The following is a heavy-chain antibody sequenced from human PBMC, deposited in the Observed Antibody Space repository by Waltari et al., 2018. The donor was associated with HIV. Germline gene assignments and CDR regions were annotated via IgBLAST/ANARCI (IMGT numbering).Heavy chain of an antibody. Sequence: QVQLQQWGAGLLKPSETLSLTCAVYGGSFSGYYWSWIRQPPGKGLEWIGEINHSGSTNYNPCRKSRVTISVETSKKQVSRKLSSVTAADTAVYYWARFVVGDSITGTKGPYWYFDLWGRGTLVTVSS. CDR1: GGSFSGYY. CDR3: ARFVVGDSITGTKGPYWYFDL. J-gene: IGHJ2*01. D-gene: IGHD1-7*01. CDR2: INHSGST. V-gene: IGHV4-34*01.